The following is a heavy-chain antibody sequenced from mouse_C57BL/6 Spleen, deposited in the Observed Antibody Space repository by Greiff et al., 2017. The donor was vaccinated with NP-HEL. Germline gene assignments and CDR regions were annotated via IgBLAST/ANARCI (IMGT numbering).Heavy chain of an antibody. CDR1: GFTFSSYG. CDR3: ARHEAGGMDY. Sequence: EVKLEESGGDLVKPGGSLKLSCAASGFTFSSYGMSWVRQTPDKRLEWVATISSGGSYTYYPDSVKGRFTISRDNAKNTLYLQMSSLKSEDTAMYYCARHEAGGMDYWGQGTSVTVSS. V-gene: IGHV5-6*02. J-gene: IGHJ4*01. D-gene: IGHD1-1*02. CDR2: ISSGGSYT.